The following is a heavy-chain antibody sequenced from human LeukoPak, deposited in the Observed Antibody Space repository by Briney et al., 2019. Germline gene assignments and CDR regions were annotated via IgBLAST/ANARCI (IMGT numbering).Heavy chain of an antibody. V-gene: IGHV3-48*03. D-gene: IGHD5-12*01. CDR1: GFTSSSYE. CDR3: VVDIVATKLFDY. J-gene: IGHJ4*02. CDR2: ISSSGSTI. Sequence: PGGSLRLSCAASGFTSSSYEMNWVRQAPGKGLEWVSYISSSGSTIYYADSVKGRFTISRDNAKNSLYLQMNSLRAEDTAVYYCVVDIVATKLFDYWGQGTLVTVSS.